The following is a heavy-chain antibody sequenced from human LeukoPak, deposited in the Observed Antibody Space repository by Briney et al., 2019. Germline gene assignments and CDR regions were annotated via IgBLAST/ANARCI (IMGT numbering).Heavy chain of an antibody. CDR3: ASSKYGSGSHNWFDP. CDR2: IHSGGGT. V-gene: IGHV3-53*01. Sequence: GGSLRLSCAASGFTVSSNYMTWVRQAPGKGLEWVSVIHSGGGTYYADSVRGRFTIPRDNSKNTLYLQLSSLRAEDTAVYYCASSKYGSGSHNWFDPWGQGTLVTVSS. CDR1: GFTVSSNY. J-gene: IGHJ5*02. D-gene: IGHD3-10*01.